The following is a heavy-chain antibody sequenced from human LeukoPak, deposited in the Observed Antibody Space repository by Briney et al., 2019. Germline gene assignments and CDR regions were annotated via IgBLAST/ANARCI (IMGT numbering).Heavy chain of an antibody. CDR2: IYYSGST. J-gene: IGHJ4*02. CDR1: GGSISSGGYS. CDR3: ATWGAVAGFDY. D-gene: IGHD6-19*01. V-gene: IGHV4-30-4*07. Sequence: PSETLSLTCAVSGGSISSGGYSWSWIRQPPGKGLEWIGYIYYSGSTYYNPSLKSRVTISVDTSKNQFSLKLSSVTAADTAVYYCATWGAVAGFDYWGQGTLVTVSS.